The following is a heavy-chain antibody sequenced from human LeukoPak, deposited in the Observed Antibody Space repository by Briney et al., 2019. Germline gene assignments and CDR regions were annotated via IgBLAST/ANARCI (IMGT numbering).Heavy chain of an antibody. CDR3: ARPSEAGYCTSTSCYDPKGAFDI. J-gene: IGHJ3*02. D-gene: IGHD2-2*01. CDR1: GGSISSYD. Sequence: SETLSLTCTVSGGSISSYDWSWIRQPPGKGLEWIGYIYYSGSTNYNPSLKSRVTISVDTSKNQFSLKLSSVTAADTAVYYCARPSEAGYCTSTSCYDPKGAFDIWGQGTMVTVSS. CDR2: IYYSGST. V-gene: IGHV4-59*01.